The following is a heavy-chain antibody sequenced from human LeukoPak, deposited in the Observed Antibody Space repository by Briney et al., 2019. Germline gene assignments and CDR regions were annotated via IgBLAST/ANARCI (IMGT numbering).Heavy chain of an antibody. CDR1: GFTFSSYA. V-gene: IGHV3-30*04. Sequence: GGSLRLSCAASGFTFSSYAMHWVRQAPGKGLEWVAVISYDGSNKYYADSVKGRFTISRDNSKNTLYLQMNSLRAEDTAVYYYAREGGYSYGLPFDYWGQGTLVTVSS. D-gene: IGHD5-18*01. J-gene: IGHJ4*02. CDR2: ISYDGSNK. CDR3: AREGGYSYGLPFDY.